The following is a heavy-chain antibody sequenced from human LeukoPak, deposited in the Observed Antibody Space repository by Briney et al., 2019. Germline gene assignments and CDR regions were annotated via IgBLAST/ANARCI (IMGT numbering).Heavy chain of an antibody. Sequence: GGSLRLSCAASGFSFSSYEMHWVRQAPGKGLEWVSSISSRGSTIYYADSVKGRFTISRDNAKKSLYLQMNSLRAEDTAVYYCARDNSHSSSWYGGSFDYWGQGTLVTVSS. V-gene: IGHV3-48*03. CDR1: GFSFSSYE. J-gene: IGHJ4*02. D-gene: IGHD6-13*01. CDR2: ISSRGSTI. CDR3: ARDNSHSSSWYGGSFDY.